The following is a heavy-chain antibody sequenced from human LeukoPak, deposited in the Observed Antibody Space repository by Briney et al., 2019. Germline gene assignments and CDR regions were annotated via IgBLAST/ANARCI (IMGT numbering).Heavy chain of an antibody. CDR1: GYTFTGYY. CDR3: AKDRVVWGSGSYLFDY. J-gene: IGHJ4*02. V-gene: IGHV3-30*02. D-gene: IGHD3-10*01. Sequence: SCKASGYTFTGYYMHWVRQAPGKGLEWVAFIRYDGSNKYYADSVKGRFTISRDNSKNMLYLQMNSLRAEDTAVYYCAKDRVVWGSGSYLFDYWGQGTLVTVSS. CDR2: IRYDGSNK.